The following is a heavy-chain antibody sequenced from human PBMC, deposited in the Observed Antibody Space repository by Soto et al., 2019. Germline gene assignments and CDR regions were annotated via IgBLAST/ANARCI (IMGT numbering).Heavy chain of an antibody. CDR3: VKDESINWYSGNFRH. Sequence: LRLSCSASGFGFDDYAMHWVRQVPGKGLEVVYGSNLNSDSIGAGAAVKRLFAICRDNTKNSLLLQMSRRSDEDTAYYYGVKDESINWYSGNFRHWGQGTLVTFSS. V-gene: IGHV3-9*01. J-gene: IGHJ1*01. CDR1: GFGFDDYA. D-gene: IGHD1-26*01. CDR2: SNLNSDSI.